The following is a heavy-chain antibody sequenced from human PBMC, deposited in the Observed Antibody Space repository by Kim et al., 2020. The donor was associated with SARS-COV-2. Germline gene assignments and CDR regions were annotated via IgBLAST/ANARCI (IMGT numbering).Heavy chain of an antibody. CDR3: ARDGTVAGIDY. Sequence: GGSLRLSCAASGFTLSSYGMHWVRQAPGKGLEWVAVIWYDGSNKYYADSVKGRFTISRDNSKNTLYLQMNSLRAEDTAVYYCARDGTVAGIDYWGQGTLVTVSS. D-gene: IGHD6-19*01. CDR2: IWYDGSNK. CDR1: GFTLSSYG. J-gene: IGHJ4*02. V-gene: IGHV3-33*01.